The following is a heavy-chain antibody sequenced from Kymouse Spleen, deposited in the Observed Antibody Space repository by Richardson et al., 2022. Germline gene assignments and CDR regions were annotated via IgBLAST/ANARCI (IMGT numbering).Heavy chain of an antibody. V-gene: IGHV4-4*02. D-gene: IGHD2-2*02. CDR3: ARVPYCSSTSCPAAHFDY. Sequence: QVQLQESGPGLVKPSGTLSLTCAVSGGSISSSNWWSWVRQPPGKGLEWIGEIYHSGSTNYNPSLKSRVTISVDKSKNQFSLKLSSVTAADTAVYYCARVPYCSSTSCPAAHFDYWGQGTLVTVSS. CDR2: IYHSGST. CDR1: GGSISSSNW. J-gene: IGHJ4*02.